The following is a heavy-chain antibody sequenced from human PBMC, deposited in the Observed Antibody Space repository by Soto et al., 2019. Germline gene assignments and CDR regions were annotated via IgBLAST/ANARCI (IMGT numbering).Heavy chain of an antibody. CDR3: ARTGYRSGGSCYSSGLWFDP. CDR2: IIPIFGTA. Sequence: SVKVSCKASGGTFRSYAISWVRQAPGQGLEWMGGIIPIFGTANYAQKFQGRVTITADKSTSTAYMELSSLRSEDTAVYYCARTGYRSGGSCYSSGLWFDPWGQGILVTVSS. J-gene: IGHJ5*02. V-gene: IGHV1-69*06. CDR1: GGTFRSYA. D-gene: IGHD2-15*01.